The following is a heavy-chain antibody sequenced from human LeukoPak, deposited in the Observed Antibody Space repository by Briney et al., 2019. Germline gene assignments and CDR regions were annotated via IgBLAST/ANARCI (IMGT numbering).Heavy chain of an antibody. CDR1: GGSFSGYY. J-gene: IGHJ4*02. D-gene: IGHD4-17*01. Sequence: SETLSLTCAVYGGSFSGYYWSWIRQPPGKGLEWIGEINHSGSTNYNPSHKSRVTISVDTSKNQFPLKLSSVTAADTAVYYCARGPTVTTSDDYWGQGTLVTVSS. V-gene: IGHV4-34*01. CDR3: ARGPTVTTSDDY. CDR2: INHSGST.